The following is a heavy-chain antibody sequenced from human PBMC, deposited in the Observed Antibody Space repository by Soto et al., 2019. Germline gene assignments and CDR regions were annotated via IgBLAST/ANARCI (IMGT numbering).Heavy chain of an antibody. CDR1: GYTFTSYD. J-gene: IGHJ6*02. D-gene: IGHD6-6*01. CDR2: ISAHNSNT. V-gene: IGHV1-18*01. Sequence: ASVKVSCKASGYTFTSYDISWVRQAPGQGLEWMGWISAHNSNTKYAQKFQGRVTMTTDTSTSTAYMELRSLRSDDTAVYYCASPPSSSSSAYYYGMDVWGQGTTVTVYS. CDR3: ASPPSSSSSAYYYGMDV.